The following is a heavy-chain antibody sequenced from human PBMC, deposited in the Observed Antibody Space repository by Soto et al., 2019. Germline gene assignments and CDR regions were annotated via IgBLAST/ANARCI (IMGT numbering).Heavy chain of an antibody. CDR2: IYYSGST. CDR3: AREGYSYGYDYYYGMDV. J-gene: IGHJ6*02. CDR1: GGSISSYY. D-gene: IGHD5-18*01. Sequence: QVQLQESGPGLVKPSETLSLTCTVSGGSISSYYWSWIRQPPGKGLVWIGYIYYSGSTNYNPSLKSRVTISVDTSKNQFSLKLSSVTAADTAVYYWAREGYSYGYDYYYGMDVWGQGTTVTVSS. V-gene: IGHV4-59*01.